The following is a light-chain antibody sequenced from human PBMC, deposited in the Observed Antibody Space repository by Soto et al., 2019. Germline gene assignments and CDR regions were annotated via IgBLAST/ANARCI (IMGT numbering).Light chain of an antibody. J-gene: IGKJ3*01. CDR1: QSVSSSY. V-gene: IGKV3-20*01. CDR3: QQYGSSLFT. CDR2: GAS. Sequence: EIVLTQSPGTLSLSPGERATLSCRASQSVSSSYLAWYQQKPGQAPRLLIYGASSRATGIPDRFSGSGSGTDFTLTISRLEPEDFAVYYWQQYGSSLFTFGPGTKVEIK.